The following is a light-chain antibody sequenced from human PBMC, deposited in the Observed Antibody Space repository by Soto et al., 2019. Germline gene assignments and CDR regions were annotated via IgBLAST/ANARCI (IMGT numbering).Light chain of an antibody. CDR3: KQYGSSPLT. J-gene: IGKJ4*01. CDR2: GAS. Sequence: EIVLTQSPGTLSLSPGERATLSCRASQSVTSSYLAWYQQKPGQAPRLLIYGASSRATGIPDRFSGSGSGTEFTLTISRLEPEDFAVYYCKQYGSSPLTFGGGTKVEIK. CDR1: QSVTSSY. V-gene: IGKV3-20*01.